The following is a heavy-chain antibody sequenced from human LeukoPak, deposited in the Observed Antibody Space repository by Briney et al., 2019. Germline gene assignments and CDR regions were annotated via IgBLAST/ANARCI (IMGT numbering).Heavy chain of an antibody. CDR2: ISSSSTYI. J-gene: IGHJ4*02. CDR3: ASAGSGYLDF. D-gene: IGHD3-10*01. CDR1: GFTFSSHN. Sequence: GGSLRLSCAASGFTFSSHNMNWVRQAPGKGLEWVSSISSSSTYINYADSVKGRFTISRDNAKTSLYLQMNSLRAEDTAVYYCASAGSGYLDFWGQGTLVTLSS. V-gene: IGHV3-21*01.